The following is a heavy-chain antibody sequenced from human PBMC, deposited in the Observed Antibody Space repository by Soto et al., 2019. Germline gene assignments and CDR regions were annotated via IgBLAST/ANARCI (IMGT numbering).Heavy chain of an antibody. CDR1: GLLVSNNY. V-gene: IGHV3-53*01. Sequence: GSLRLSCAASGLLVSNNYMSWVRQAPGKGLEWVSIMYSGGTTYYADSVKGRFTISRDNAKNTLYLQMNSLGVEDTALYYCSYDTFGDKDFWGQGTPVTVSS. CDR2: MYSGGTT. CDR3: SYDTFGDKDF. J-gene: IGHJ4*02. D-gene: IGHD3-9*01.